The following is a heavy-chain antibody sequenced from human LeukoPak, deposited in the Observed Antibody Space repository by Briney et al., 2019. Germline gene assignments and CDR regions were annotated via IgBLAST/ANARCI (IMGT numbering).Heavy chain of an antibody. CDR1: GFTFTDHY. V-gene: IGHV1-2*02. D-gene: IGHD2/OR15-2a*01. Sequence: ASVKVPCKSSGFTFTDHYIHRVRQGPGQGLEWMGYIGPHSTFTSSPQEFQGRVTMTRDASMSTAYMELTRLTSDDTAVYYCVREGEGPLSKDFDYWGQGTLVTVSS. J-gene: IGHJ4*02. CDR2: IGPHSTFT. CDR3: VREGEGPLSKDFDY.